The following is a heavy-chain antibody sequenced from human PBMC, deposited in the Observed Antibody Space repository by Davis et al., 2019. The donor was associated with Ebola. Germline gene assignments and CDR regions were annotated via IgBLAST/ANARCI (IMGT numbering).Heavy chain of an antibody. Sequence: GESLKISCAASGFTFSDYYMSWIRQAPGKGLEWVSYISSSGSTIYYADSVKGRFTISRDNAKNSLYLQMNSLRAEDTAVYYCARGLYCNGGSCYSGLDYWGQGTLVTVSS. J-gene: IGHJ4*02. D-gene: IGHD2-15*01. CDR3: ARGLYCNGGSCYSGLDY. CDR2: ISSSGSTI. V-gene: IGHV3-11*01. CDR1: GFTFSDYY.